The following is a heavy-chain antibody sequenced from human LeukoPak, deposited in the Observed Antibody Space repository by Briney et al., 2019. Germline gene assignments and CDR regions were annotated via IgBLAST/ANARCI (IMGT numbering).Heavy chain of an antibody. J-gene: IGHJ4*02. CDR3: ARSPLYYYGSGSYYRYVEY. V-gene: IGHV4-59*08. CDR2: IYYSGST. CDR1: GGSISSYY. D-gene: IGHD3-10*01. Sequence: KPSETLSLTCTVSGGSISSYYWSWIRQPPGKGLEWIGYIYYSGSTNYNPSLKSRVTISVDTSKNQFSLKLSSVTAADTAVYYCARSPLYYYGSGSYYRYVEYWGQGTLVTVSS.